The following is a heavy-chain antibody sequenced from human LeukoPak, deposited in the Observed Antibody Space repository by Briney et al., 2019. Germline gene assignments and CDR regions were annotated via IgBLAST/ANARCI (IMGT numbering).Heavy chain of an antibody. D-gene: IGHD6-19*01. CDR2: ISSSSYI. CDR1: GFTFSSYS. J-gene: IGHJ4*02. Sequence: GGSLRLSCAASGFTFSSYSMNWVRQAPGKGLEWVSSISSSSYIYYADSVKGRFTISRDNAKNSLYLQMNSLRAEDTAVYYCARGVAVAGPFDYWGQGTLVTVSS. V-gene: IGHV3-21*01. CDR3: ARGVAVAGPFDY.